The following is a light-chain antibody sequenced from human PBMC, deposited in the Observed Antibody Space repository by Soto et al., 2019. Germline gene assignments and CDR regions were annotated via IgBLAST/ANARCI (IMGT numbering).Light chain of an antibody. CDR1: QSVSSY. CDR3: QQRSNWPIT. V-gene: IGKV3-11*01. Sequence: EIVLTQSPATLSLSPGERVTLSCRASQSVSSYLAWYQQKPGRAPRLLIYDASNRATGIPARFSGSGSGTDFTLTISSLEPEDFVVYYCQQRSNWPITFGQGTRLEIK. CDR2: DAS. J-gene: IGKJ5*01.